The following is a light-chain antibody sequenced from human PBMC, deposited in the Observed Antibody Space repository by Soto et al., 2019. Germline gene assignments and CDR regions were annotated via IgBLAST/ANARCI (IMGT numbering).Light chain of an antibody. V-gene: IGKV3-20*01. CDR3: QQYGSAPWT. CDR1: QRIHTS. CDR2: GAS. J-gene: IGKJ1*01. Sequence: VLKQSRGTLVLPTRERVPXPCGASQRIHTSLAWYQQKPGQAPRLLIYGASRRATGITDRLSGSGSGTDFTLTISRLEPEDFAVYYCQQYGSAPWTFGQGTKVDIK.